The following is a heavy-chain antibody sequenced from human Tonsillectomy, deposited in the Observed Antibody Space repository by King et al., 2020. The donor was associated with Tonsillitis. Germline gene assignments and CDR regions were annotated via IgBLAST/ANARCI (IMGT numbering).Heavy chain of an antibody. D-gene: IGHD1-26*01. V-gene: IGHV3-21*01. CDR2: ISSSSSYI. CDR1: VFTFSSYS. Sequence: VQLVESGGGLVKPGGSLRLSCAASVFTFSSYSMNWVAQAPGKGRAGVSSISSSSSYIYYADSVKGRFTIARDNAKNSLYLQMNSLRAEGTAVYYCARDQPNSGSYWGQGTLVTVSS. CDR3: ARDQPNSGSY. J-gene: IGHJ4*02.